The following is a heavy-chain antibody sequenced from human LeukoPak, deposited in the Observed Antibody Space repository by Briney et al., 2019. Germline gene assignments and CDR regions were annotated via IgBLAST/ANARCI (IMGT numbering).Heavy chain of an antibody. CDR2: ISDDGTYT. V-gene: IGHV3-74*03. Sequence: PGGSLRLSCAASGVNLSSYWMNWVRQAPGKGLVWVSRISDDGTYTANVDSVERRFTISRDNVRNTLYLHMNSLRAEDTAVYYCARDGYSFGHDFDYWGQGTLVTVSS. CDR3: ARDGYSFGHDFDY. D-gene: IGHD5-18*01. CDR1: GVNLSSYW. J-gene: IGHJ4*02.